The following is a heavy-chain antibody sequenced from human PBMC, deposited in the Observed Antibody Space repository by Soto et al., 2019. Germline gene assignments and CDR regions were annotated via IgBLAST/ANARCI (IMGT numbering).Heavy chain of an antibody. CDR2: ISYDGSNK. CDR3: AKAYYYDSSGYSTIDY. J-gene: IGHJ4*02. V-gene: IGHV3-30*18. D-gene: IGHD3-22*01. Sequence: PGGSLRLSCAASGFTFSSYGMHWVRQAPGKGLEWVAVISYDGSNKYYADSVKGRFTISRDNSKNTLYLQMNSLRAEDTAVYYCAKAYYYDSSGYSTIDYWGRGTLVTVSS. CDR1: GFTFSSYG.